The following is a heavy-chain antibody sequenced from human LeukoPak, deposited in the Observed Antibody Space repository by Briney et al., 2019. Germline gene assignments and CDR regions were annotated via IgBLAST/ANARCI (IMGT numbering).Heavy chain of an antibody. J-gene: IGHJ5*02. CDR1: GYTFTGYY. CDR2: INPNSGGT. V-gene: IGHV1-2*02. CDR3: ARELGSRGWFDP. D-gene: IGHD3-10*01. Sequence: GASVKVSCKASGYTFTGYYMHWVRQAPGQGLGWMGWINPNSGGTNYAQKFQGRVTMTRDTSISTAYMELSRLRSDDTAVYYCARELGSRGWFDPWGQGTLVTVSS.